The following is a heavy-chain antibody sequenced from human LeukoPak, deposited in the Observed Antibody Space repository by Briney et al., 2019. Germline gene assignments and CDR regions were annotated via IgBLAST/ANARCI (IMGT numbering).Heavy chain of an antibody. D-gene: IGHD3-22*01. V-gene: IGHV1-8*02. CDR1: GYTFTSYD. CDR2: MNPNSGNT. CDR3: ARGLGGAYYYDSSGYVFDY. J-gene: IGHJ4*02. Sequence: ASVKVSCKASGYTFTSYDINWVRQATGQGLELMGLMNPNSGNTGYAQKFQGRVTMTRDTSISTAYMELSSLRSADAAVYYCARGLGGAYYYDSSGYVFDYWGQGTLVTVSS.